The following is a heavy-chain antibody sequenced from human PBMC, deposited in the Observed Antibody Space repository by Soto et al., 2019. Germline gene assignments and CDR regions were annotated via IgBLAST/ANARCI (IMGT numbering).Heavy chain of an antibody. Sequence: SETLSLTCTVSGGSISSGGYYWSWIRQHPGKGLEWIGYIYYSGSTYYNPSLKSRVTISVDTSKNQFSLKLSSVTAADTAVYYCAKGYRYSGYDGGVIDVWGQGTLVTVSS. CDR3: AKGYRYSGYDGGVIDV. CDR1: GGSISSGGYY. J-gene: IGHJ4*02. D-gene: IGHD5-12*01. V-gene: IGHV4-31*03. CDR2: IYYSGST.